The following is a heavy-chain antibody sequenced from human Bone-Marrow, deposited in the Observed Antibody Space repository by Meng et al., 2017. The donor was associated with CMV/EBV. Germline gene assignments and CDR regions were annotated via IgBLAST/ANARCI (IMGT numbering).Heavy chain of an antibody. J-gene: IGHJ6*02. CDR1: GGSVSSGSYY. CDR2: IYYSGST. CDR3: AGGYYPYYGMDV. Sequence: GSLRLSCTVSGGSVSSGSYYWSWIRQPPGKGLEWIGYIYYSGSTNYNPSLKSRVTISVDTSKNQFSLKLSSVTAADTAVYYCAGGYYPYYGMDVWGQGNTVTFSS. V-gene: IGHV4-61*01. D-gene: IGHD3-22*01.